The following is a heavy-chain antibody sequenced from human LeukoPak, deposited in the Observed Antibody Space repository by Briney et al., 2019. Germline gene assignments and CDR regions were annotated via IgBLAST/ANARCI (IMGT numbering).Heavy chain of an antibody. CDR1: GYSFTSYW. CDR3: ARPGGDYYVSSGYYYFDY. V-gene: IGHV5-51*01. J-gene: IGHJ4*02. Sequence: GESLKISCKGSGYSFTSYWIGWVRQLPGKGLEWMGIIYPGDSDTRYSPSFQGQVTISADKSISTAYLQWSSLKASDTAMYYCARPGGDYYVSSGYYYFDYWGQGTLVTVSS. D-gene: IGHD3-22*01. CDR2: IYPGDSDT.